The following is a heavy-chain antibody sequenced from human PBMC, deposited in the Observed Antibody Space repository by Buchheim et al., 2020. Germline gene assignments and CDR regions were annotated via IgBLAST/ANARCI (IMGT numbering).Heavy chain of an antibody. CDR1: GFTFSSYG. CDR2: ISYDGSNK. Sequence: QVQLVESGGGVVQPGRSLRLSCAASGFTFSSYGMHWVRQAPGKGLEWVAVISYDGSNKYYADSVKGRFTISRDNSKNTLYLQMNSLRAEDTAVYYCAKAGDSYGRRGPKEDKYFQHWGQGTL. D-gene: IGHD5-18*01. CDR3: AKAGDSYGRRGPKEDKYFQH. V-gene: IGHV3-30*18. J-gene: IGHJ1*01.